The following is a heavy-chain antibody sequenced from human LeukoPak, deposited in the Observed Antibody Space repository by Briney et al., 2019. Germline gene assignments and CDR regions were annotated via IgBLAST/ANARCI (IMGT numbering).Heavy chain of an antibody. V-gene: IGHV4-59*04. J-gene: IGHJ3*01. Sequence: SETLSLTCTVSGGSISSYYWSWIRQPPGKGLEWIGSIYHRGRTYYNPSLKSRVTISVDTSKNQFSLKLSSVTAADTAVYYCAMKAVPRPRLHDAFDFWGQGTVGSVSS. CDR1: GGSISSYY. D-gene: IGHD5-24*01. CDR2: IYHRGRT. CDR3: AMKAVPRPRLHDAFDF.